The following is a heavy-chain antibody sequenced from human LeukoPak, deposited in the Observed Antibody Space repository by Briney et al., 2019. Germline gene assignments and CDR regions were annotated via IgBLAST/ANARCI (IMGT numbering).Heavy chain of an antibody. CDR2: IRSQTAGGTT. CDR1: GFDFSGAY. D-gene: IGHD2-15*01. V-gene: IGHV3-15*07. J-gene: IGHJ1*01. Sequence: GGSLRLSCAASGFDFSGAYMNWVRQAPGKGLEWVGRIRSQTAGGTTDFAAPVKGRFSISRDDSKNSLYLQMNSLTSEDTAVYYCAHGSAQYYEYWGQGTLVTVSS. CDR3: AHGSAQYYEY.